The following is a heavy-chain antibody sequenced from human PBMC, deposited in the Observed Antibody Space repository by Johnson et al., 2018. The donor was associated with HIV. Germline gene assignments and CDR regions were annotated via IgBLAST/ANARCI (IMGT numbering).Heavy chain of an antibody. D-gene: IGHD6-19*01. V-gene: IGHV3-30*02. CDR3: GRDGKDQPGYSSGWYNTIGAFDI. CDR2: IRFNGSHK. J-gene: IGHJ3*02. CDR1: RFTFSYYG. Sequence: QVQLVESGGGVVQPGGSLRLSCSASRFTFSYYGMHWVRQSPGKGLEWVTFIRFNGSHKYYADSVKGRFTISRDNSKNTLYLQMNSLRAEDKAVYYCGRDGKDQPGYSSGWYNTIGAFDIWGQGTMVTVSS.